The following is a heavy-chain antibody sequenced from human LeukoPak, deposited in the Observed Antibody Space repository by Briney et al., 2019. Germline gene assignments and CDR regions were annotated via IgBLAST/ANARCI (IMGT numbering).Heavy chain of an antibody. V-gene: IGHV3-30*02. Sequence: GGTLRLSCAASGFTFSSYGMHWVRQAPGKGLYRVAFIRYDGSNKYYADSVKGRFTISRDNSKNTLYLQMNSLRAEDTAVYYCAKDAVAGNRYFDYWGQGTLVTVSS. CDR2: IRYDGSNK. CDR3: AKDAVAGNRYFDY. CDR1: GFTFSSYG. J-gene: IGHJ4*02. D-gene: IGHD6-19*01.